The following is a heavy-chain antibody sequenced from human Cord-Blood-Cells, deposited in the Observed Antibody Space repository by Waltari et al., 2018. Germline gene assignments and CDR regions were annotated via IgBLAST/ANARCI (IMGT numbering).Heavy chain of an antibody. D-gene: IGHD7-27*01. CDR3: ASSGAGNWYFDL. CDR2: INHSGST. V-gene: IGHV4-34*01. Sequence: QVQLQQWGAGLLKPSETLSLTCAVYGGSFSGYYWSWIRQPPGKGLEVIGEINHSGSTNYNPSLKSRVTISVDTSKNQFSLKLSSVTAADTAVYYCASSGAGNWYFDLWGRGTLVTVSS. CDR1: GGSFSGYY. J-gene: IGHJ2*01.